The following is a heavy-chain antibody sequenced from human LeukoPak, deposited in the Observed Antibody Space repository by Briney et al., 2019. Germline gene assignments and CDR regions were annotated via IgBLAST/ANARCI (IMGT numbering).Heavy chain of an antibody. CDR2: IYDSRST. Sequence: PSETLSLTCTVSGGSISSGSYYWSWIRQPAGKGLEWIGRIYDSRSTNYNPSLKSRVIISVDTSKNQFSLNLNSVTAADTAVYYCARKSGTRGAFDVWGQGTMVTVAS. V-gene: IGHV4-61*02. J-gene: IGHJ3*01. CDR3: ARKSGTRGAFDV. CDR1: GGSISSGSYY. D-gene: IGHD1-26*01.